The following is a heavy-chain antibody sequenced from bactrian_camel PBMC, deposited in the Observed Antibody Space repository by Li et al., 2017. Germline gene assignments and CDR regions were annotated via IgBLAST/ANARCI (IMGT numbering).Heavy chain of an antibody. J-gene: IGHJ4*01. V-gene: IGHV3S53*01. CDR1: GYTVSKHC. CDR2: IDSDGRA. CDR3: ASSQALAACDNPLAYHS. Sequence: HVQLVESGGGSVEAGGSLRLSCAASGYTVSKHCMGWFRQAPGKEREGVATIDSDGRATYADSAKGRFTISKDYASNTLTLQINSLKPEDTAMYYCASSQALAACDNPLAYHSWGQGTQVTVS. D-gene: IGHD1*01.